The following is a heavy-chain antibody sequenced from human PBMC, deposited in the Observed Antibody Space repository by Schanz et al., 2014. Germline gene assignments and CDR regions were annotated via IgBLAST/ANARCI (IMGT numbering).Heavy chain of an antibody. Sequence: QAQLMESGGGVVQPGTSLILSCSVSGFSLNTYGIHWFRQPAGKGLEWVAVIWYDENNKYYADSVKGRFTMSRDNSKNTLYLQMNSLRAEDTAVYYCARANSRRKISFDYWGRGTLVTVSS. D-gene: IGHD2-21*01. J-gene: IGHJ4*02. CDR3: ARANSRRKISFDY. V-gene: IGHV3-33*01. CDR1: GFSLNTYG. CDR2: IWYDENNK.